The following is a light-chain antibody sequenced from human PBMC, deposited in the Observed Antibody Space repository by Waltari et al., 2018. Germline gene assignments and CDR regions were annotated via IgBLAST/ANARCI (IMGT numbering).Light chain of an antibody. CDR2: GAS. CDR3: QQYGSPPYT. V-gene: IGKV3-20*01. CDR1: QSVSASF. J-gene: IGKJ2*01. Sequence: EIVLPQSPGTLSLSPGERATLPCRASQSVSASFLAWYQQKPGQAPRLLISGASTRATGIPDRFSGSGSGTDFTLTINRLEPEDFALYYCQQYGSPPYTFGQGTRLEIK.